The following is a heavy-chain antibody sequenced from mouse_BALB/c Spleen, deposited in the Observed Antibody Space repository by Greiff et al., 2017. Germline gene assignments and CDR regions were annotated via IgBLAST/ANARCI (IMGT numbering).Heavy chain of an antibody. CDR2: ISYDGSN. V-gene: IGHV3-6*02. Sequence: VQLKESGPGLVKPSQSLSLTCSVTGYSITSGYYWNWIRQFPGNKLEWMGYISYDGSNNYNPSLKNRISITRDTSKNQFFLKLNSVTTEDTATYYCAREGSGYHFDYWGQGTTLTVSS. CDR1: GYSITSGYY. J-gene: IGHJ2*01. D-gene: IGHD3-1*01. CDR3: AREGSGYHFDY.